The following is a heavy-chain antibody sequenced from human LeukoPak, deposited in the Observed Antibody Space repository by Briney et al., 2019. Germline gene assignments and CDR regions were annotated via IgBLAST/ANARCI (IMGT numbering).Heavy chain of an antibody. Sequence: ASVKVPCKVSGYTLTELSMHWVRQAPGKGLEWMGGFDPEDGETIYAQKFQGRVTMTEDTSTDTAYMELSSLRSEDTAVYYCATNEHDSHYYYGMDVWGQGTTVTVSS. D-gene: IGHD1/OR15-1a*01. CDR1: GYTLTELS. J-gene: IGHJ6*02. V-gene: IGHV1-24*01. CDR2: FDPEDGET. CDR3: ATNEHDSHYYYGMDV.